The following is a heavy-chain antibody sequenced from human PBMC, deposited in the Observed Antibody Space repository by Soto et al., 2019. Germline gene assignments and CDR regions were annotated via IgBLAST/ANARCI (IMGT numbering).Heavy chain of an antibody. V-gene: IGHV1-69*12. D-gene: IGHD6-13*01. CDR1: GGTFSNHA. CDR2: IIPIFTTT. CDR3: AREVAADGTFREDVFDI. J-gene: IGHJ3*02. Sequence: QVHLVQSGAEVKKPGSSVKVSCKAPGGTFSNHAINWVRQAPGQGLEWMGRIIPIFTTTNYAQKFQGRVTMTADESTIPXYLELSSLRHDDTAVYYCAREVAADGTFREDVFDIWGQGTLVTVSS.